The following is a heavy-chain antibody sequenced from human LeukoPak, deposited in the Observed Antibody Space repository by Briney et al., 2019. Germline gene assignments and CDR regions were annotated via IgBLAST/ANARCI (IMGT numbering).Heavy chain of an antibody. CDR2: ISGSGGST. Sequence: AGGSLRLSCAASGFTFSSYAMSWVRQAPGKGLEWVSAISGSGGSTYYADSVKGRFTISRDNSKNTLYLQMNSLRAEDTAVYYCARDPRSGWYERGLFDYWGQGTLVTVSS. J-gene: IGHJ4*02. CDR3: ARDPRSGWYERGLFDY. CDR1: GFTFSSYA. V-gene: IGHV3-23*01. D-gene: IGHD6-19*01.